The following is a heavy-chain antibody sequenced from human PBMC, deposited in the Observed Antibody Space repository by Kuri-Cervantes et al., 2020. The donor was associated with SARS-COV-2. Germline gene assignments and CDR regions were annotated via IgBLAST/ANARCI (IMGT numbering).Heavy chain of an antibody. CDR3: AKSLGVLSSQLVS. D-gene: IGHD6-13*01. J-gene: IGHJ4*02. V-gene: IGHV3-23*01. CDR2: ISIRSDVT. Sequence: GESLKISCAASRFSFGSYAMGWIRQAPGKGLEYVSSISIRSDVTNYGDSVKGRFTISRDNSKNTLYLQMNSLRADDTAVYYCAKSLGVLSSQLVSWGQGTLVTVSS. CDR1: RFSFGSYA.